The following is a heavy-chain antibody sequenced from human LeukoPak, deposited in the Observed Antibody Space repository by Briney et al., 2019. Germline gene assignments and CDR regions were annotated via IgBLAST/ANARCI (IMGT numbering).Heavy chain of an antibody. Sequence: PSETLSLTCTVSGGSISSYYWSWIRQPPGKGLEWIGYIYYSGSTNYNPSLKSRVTISVDTSKNQFSLKLSSVTAADTAVYYCASLLYSSSSWDRYYFDYWGQGTLVTVSS. CDR1: GGSISSYY. J-gene: IGHJ4*02. CDR3: ASLLYSSSSWDRYYFDY. V-gene: IGHV4-59*01. CDR2: IYYSGST. D-gene: IGHD6-13*01.